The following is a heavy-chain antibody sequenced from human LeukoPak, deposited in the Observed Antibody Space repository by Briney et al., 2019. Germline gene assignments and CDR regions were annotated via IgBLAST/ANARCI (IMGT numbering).Heavy chain of an antibody. J-gene: IGHJ4*02. V-gene: IGHV1-24*01. CDR2: FDPEDGET. D-gene: IGHD5-18*01. CDR1: GYTLTELS. CDR3: ATLKRGYSYGPFDY. Sequence: ASVKVSCKVSGYTLTELSMHWVRQAPGKGLEWMGGFDPEDGETIYAQKFQGRVTMTEDTSTDTACMELSSLRSEDTAVYYCATLKRGYSYGPFDYWGQGTLVTVSS.